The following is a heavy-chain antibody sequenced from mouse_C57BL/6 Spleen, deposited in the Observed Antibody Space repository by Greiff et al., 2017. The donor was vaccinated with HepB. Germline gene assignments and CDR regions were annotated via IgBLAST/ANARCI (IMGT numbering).Heavy chain of an antibody. CDR1: GYTFTDYN. D-gene: IGHD2-4*01. CDR2: INPNNGGT. Sequence: VQLQQPGPELVKPGASVKMSCKASGYTFTDYNMHWVKQRHGKSLEWIGYINPNNGGTSYNQKFKGKATLTVNKSSSTAYMELRSLTSEDSAVYYCARGVFDYESSYAMDYWGQGTSVTVSS. CDR3: ARGVFDYESSYAMDY. J-gene: IGHJ4*01. V-gene: IGHV1-22*01.